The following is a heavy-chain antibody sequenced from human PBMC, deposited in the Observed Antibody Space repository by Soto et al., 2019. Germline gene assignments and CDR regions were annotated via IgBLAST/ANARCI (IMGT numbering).Heavy chain of an antibody. CDR2: ISYDGSNK. J-gene: IGHJ3*02. CDR1: GFTFSSYG. D-gene: IGHD6-13*01. V-gene: IGHV3-30*03. Sequence: GGSLRLSCAASGFTFSSYGMHWVRQAPGKGLEWVAVISYDGSNKYYADSVKGRFTISRDNSKNTLYLQMNSLRAEDTAVYYCAFLPPPLSYSSSWSDAFDIWGQGTMVTVSS. CDR3: AFLPPPLSYSSSWSDAFDI.